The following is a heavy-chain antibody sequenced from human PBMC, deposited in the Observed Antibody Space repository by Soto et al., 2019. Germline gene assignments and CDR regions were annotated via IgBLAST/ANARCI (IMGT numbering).Heavy chain of an antibody. J-gene: IGHJ4*02. D-gene: IGHD3-10*01. Sequence: EVQLVESGGGLVKPGGSLRLSCAASGFTFSNAWMSWVRQAPGKGLEWVGRIKSKTDGGTTDYAAPVKGRFTISRDDSKNTLYLQMNSLKTADTAVYYCTTDQVRGSGSYSGYWGQGTLVTVSS. CDR2: IKSKTDGGTT. CDR1: GFTFSNAW. CDR3: TTDQVRGSGSYSGY. V-gene: IGHV3-15*01.